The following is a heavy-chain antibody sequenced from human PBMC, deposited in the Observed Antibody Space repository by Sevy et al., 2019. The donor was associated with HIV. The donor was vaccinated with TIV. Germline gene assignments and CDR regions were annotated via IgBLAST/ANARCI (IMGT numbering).Heavy chain of an antibody. Sequence: GRSLRLSCAASGFTFSSYGMHWVRQAPGKGLEWVAVISYDGSNKYYADSVKGRFTISRDNSKNTLYLQMNSLRAEDTAVYYCAKDKVSSSSWYGMDVWGQGTTVTVSS. V-gene: IGHV3-30*18. CDR2: ISYDGSNK. J-gene: IGHJ6*02. CDR1: GFTFSSYG. D-gene: IGHD6-13*01. CDR3: AKDKVSSSSWYGMDV.